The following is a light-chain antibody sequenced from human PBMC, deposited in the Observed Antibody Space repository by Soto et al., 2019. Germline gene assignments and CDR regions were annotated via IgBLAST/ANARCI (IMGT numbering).Light chain of an antibody. Sequence: DIRMTQSPSTLSASVGDSVTITCRASQNIRNWLAWYQQKPGEAPKLLIYAASTLYGGVPSRFSGSGSGTDFTLTISSLQPEDFAVYYCHQRSNWPPTFGGGTKVDI. CDR3: HQRSNWPPT. CDR1: QNIRNW. V-gene: IGKV1-5*01. J-gene: IGKJ4*01. CDR2: AAS.